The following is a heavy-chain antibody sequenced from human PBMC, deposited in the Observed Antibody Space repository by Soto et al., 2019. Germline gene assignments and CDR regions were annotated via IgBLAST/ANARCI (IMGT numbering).Heavy chain of an antibody. CDR2: IRSKTKSYAT. CDR1: GFTFSGSA. CDR3: TQSGYCSGGSCFGS. D-gene: IGHD2-15*01. J-gene: IGHJ5*02. Sequence: EVQLVESGGGLVQPGGSLKLSCAASGFTFSGSAMHWVRQASGKGLEWVGRIRSKTKSYATAYAASVTGRFTISRDDSKNMAYLQMNSLNTEDTAVYYCTQSGYCSGGSCFGSWGQGTLVTAS. V-gene: IGHV3-73*01.